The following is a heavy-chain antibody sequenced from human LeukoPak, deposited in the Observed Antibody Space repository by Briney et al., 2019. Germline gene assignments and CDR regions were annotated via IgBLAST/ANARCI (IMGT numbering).Heavy chain of an antibody. J-gene: IGHJ4*02. CDR1: GFTVSSNY. CDR2: IYSGGST. Sequence: GGSLRLSCAASGFTVSSNYMSWVRQAPGKGLEWVSVIYSGGSTYYADSVKGRFTISRDNSKNTVHLQMNSLRAEDTAVYYCARDGIVGARALDYWGQGTLVTVSS. CDR3: ARDGIVGARALDY. D-gene: IGHD1-26*01. V-gene: IGHV3-53*01.